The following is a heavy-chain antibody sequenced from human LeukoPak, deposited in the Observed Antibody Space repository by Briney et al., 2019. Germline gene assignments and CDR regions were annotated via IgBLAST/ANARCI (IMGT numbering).Heavy chain of an antibody. CDR3: ARGPREISNWYWFDP. D-gene: IGHD6-13*01. CDR2: IIPILGIA. V-gene: IGHV1-69*02. J-gene: IGHJ5*02. Sequence: SVKVSCKASGGTFTSYTISWVRQAPGQGLEWMGRIIPILGIANYAQKFQGRVTITADKSTSTAYMELSSLRSEDTAVYYCARGPREISNWYWFDPWGQGTLVTVSS. CDR1: GGTFTSYT.